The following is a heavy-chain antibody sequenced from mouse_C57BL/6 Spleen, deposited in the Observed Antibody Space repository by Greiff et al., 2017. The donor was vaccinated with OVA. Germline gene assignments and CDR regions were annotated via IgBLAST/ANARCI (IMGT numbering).Heavy chain of an antibody. Sequence: VQLLQSGPVLVKPGASVKMSCKASGYTFTDYYMNWVKQSHGKSLEWIGVINPYNGGTSYNQKFKGKATLTVDKSSSTAYMELNSLTSEDSAVYYCAIEGTIAYDSYPAWFAYWGQGTLVTVSA. D-gene: IGHD2-3*01. CDR1: GYTFTDYY. J-gene: IGHJ3*01. CDR3: AIEGTIAYDSYPAWFAY. V-gene: IGHV1-19*01. CDR2: INPYNGGT.